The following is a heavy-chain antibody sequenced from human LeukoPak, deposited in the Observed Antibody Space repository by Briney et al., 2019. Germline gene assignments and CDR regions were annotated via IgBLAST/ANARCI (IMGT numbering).Heavy chain of an antibody. V-gene: IGHV4-39*01. CDR1: GGSISSSSYY. CDR3: ARHWSTSYYYDSSGLDP. CDR2: IYYSGST. Sequence: PSETLSLTCTVSGGSISSSSYYWGWIRQPPGMGLEWIGSIYYSGSTYYNPSLKSRVTISVDTSKNQFSLKLSSVTAADTAVYYCARHWSTSYYYDSSGLDPWGQGTLVTVSS. D-gene: IGHD3-22*01. J-gene: IGHJ5*02.